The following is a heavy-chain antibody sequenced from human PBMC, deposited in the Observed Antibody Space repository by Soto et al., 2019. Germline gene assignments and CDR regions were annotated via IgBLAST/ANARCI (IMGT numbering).Heavy chain of an antibody. CDR1: GGSISSYY. V-gene: IGHV4-59*08. CDR2: IYYSGST. CDR3: ARGRRFVLGYYYYYMDV. D-gene: IGHD2-8*01. Sequence: SETLSLTCTVSGGSISSYYWSWIRQPPGKGLEWIGYIYYSGSTNYNPSPKSRVTISVDTSKNQFSLKLSSVTAADTAVYYCARGRRFVLGYYYYYMDVWGKGTTVTVSS. J-gene: IGHJ6*03.